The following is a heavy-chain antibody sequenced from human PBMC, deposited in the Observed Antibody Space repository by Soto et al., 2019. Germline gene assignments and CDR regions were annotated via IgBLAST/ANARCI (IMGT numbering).Heavy chain of an antibody. CDR3: ARENNVLPGGYFDY. V-gene: IGHV4-30-2*01. CDR2: IYHSGST. J-gene: IGHJ4*02. D-gene: IGHD3-10*01. Sequence: QLQLQESGSGLVKPSQTLSLTCAVSGGSISSGGYSWSWIRQPPGKGLEWIGYIYHSGSTYYNPPIKSRVTISVDRSKNQFSLKLSSVTAADTAVYYCARENNVLPGGYFDYWGQGTLVTVSS. CDR1: GGSISSGGYS.